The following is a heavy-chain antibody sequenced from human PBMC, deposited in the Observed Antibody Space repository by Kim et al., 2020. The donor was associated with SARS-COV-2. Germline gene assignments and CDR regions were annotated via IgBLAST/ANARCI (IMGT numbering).Heavy chain of an antibody. V-gene: IGHV4-59*13. CDR3: ARAYYYDSSGYYYGAAFDI. Sequence: SETLSLTCTVSGGSISSYYWSWIRQPPGKGLEWIGYIYYSGSTNYNPSLKSRGTISVDTSKNQFSLKLSSVTAADAAVYYCARAYYYDSSGYYYGAAFDIWGQGTMVTVSS. J-gene: IGHJ3*02. CDR1: GGSISSYY. D-gene: IGHD3-22*01. CDR2: IYYSGST.